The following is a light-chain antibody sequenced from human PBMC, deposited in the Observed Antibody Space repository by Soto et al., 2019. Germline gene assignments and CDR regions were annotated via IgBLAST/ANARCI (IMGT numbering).Light chain of an antibody. CDR2: KAS. V-gene: IGKV1-5*03. J-gene: IGKJ1*01. CDR1: QSISSW. Sequence: IQMTESPSTLSSSGGERVTITCRASQSISSWLAWYQQKPGKAPKLLIYKASSLESGVPSRFSGSGSGTEFTLTISSLQPDDFATYYCQQYNSFWTFGQGT. CDR3: QQYNSFWT.